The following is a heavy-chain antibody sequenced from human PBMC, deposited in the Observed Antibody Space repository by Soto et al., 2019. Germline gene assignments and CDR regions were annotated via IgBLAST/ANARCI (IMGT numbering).Heavy chain of an antibody. J-gene: IGHJ4*02. V-gene: IGHV3-74*01. Sequence: PGGSLRLSCAASGFTFSSYWMHWVRQAPGKGLVWVSRINSDGSSTSYAYSVKGRFTISRDNAKNTLYLQMNILRAEDTAVYYCAKVSLTTVTTRDYWGQGTLVTVSS. CDR2: INSDGSST. CDR1: GFTFSSYW. D-gene: IGHD4-17*01. CDR3: AKVSLTTVTTRDY.